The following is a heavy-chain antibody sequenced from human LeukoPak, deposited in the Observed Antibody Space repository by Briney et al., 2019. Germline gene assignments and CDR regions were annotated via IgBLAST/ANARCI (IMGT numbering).Heavy chain of an antibody. CDR1: GFTFSSYE. V-gene: IGHV3-48*03. CDR2: ISSSGSTI. Sequence: GGSLRLSCAASGFTFSSYEMNWVRQAPGKGLEWVPDISSSGSTIYYADSVQGRFTISRDNAKNSLYLQMNSLRAEDTAVYYCAELGITMIGGVWGKGTTVTISS. D-gene: IGHD3-10*02. CDR3: AELGITMIGGV. J-gene: IGHJ6*04.